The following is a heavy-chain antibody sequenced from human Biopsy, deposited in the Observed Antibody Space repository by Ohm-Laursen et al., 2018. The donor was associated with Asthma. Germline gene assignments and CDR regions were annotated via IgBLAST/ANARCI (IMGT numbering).Heavy chain of an antibody. V-gene: IGHV1-18*04. CDR2: INPFTGDT. Sequence: SVKVSCKTSGYTFRSYGVSWVRQAPGQGLEWMGWINPFTGDTHFGQKFQGRVTMTTDTSTDTAYMELRSLRSDDTAVYYCARHPYNFGGFDYWGQGSLVLVSS. J-gene: IGHJ4*02. CDR3: ARHPYNFGGFDY. CDR1: GYTFRSYG. D-gene: IGHD5-24*01.